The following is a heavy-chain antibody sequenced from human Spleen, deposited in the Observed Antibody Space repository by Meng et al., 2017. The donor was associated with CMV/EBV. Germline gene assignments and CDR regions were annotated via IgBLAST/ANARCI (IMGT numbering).Heavy chain of an antibody. CDR2: INSDGSST. Sequence: GESLKISCAASGFTFSSYWMHWVRQAPGKGLVWVSRINSDGSSTSYAASVKGRFTISRDNAKNALYLQMNSLRAEDTAVYYCARGNSYAHIFDYWGQGTMVTVSS. CDR1: GFTFSSYW. V-gene: IGHV3-74*01. J-gene: IGHJ4*02. CDR3: ARGNSYAHIFDY. D-gene: IGHD5-18*01.